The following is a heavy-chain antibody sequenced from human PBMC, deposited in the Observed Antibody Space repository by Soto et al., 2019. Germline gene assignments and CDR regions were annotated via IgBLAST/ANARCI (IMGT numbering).Heavy chain of an antibody. V-gene: IGHV3-33*01. CDR2: IWYDGSKI. D-gene: IGHD6-13*01. CDR3: ARPLEQHQLGFGMDV. Sequence: PGGSLRLSCAASGFTFSTYGMHWVRQAPGKGLEWVAVIWYDGSKIYYADSVKGRFTISRDNSKSTLYLQMNSLRAEDTAVYYCARPLEQHQLGFGMDVWGQGSPVTAPQ. CDR1: GFTFSTYG. J-gene: IGHJ6*01.